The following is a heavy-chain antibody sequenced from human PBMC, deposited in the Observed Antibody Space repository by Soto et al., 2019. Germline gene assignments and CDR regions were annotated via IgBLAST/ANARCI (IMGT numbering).Heavy chain of an antibody. J-gene: IGHJ4*02. CDR2: IIPMFGIT. CDR1: GGTFNRYS. D-gene: IGHD2-2*01. V-gene: IGHV1-69*02. Sequence: QVHLVQAGAEVKKPGSSVKVSCGASGGTFNRYSISWVRQAPGQGLEWMGRIIPMFGITNYAQKFQGRVMITADKSANTAYMEVSGLRSEDTAMYYCATFYEGDCTTTTCYGDFDYWGQGTLVTVSS. CDR3: ATFYEGDCTTTTCYGDFDY.